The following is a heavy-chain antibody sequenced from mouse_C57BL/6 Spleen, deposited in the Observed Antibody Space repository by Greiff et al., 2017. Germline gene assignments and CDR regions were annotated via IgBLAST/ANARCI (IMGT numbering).Heavy chain of an antibody. Sequence: VQLKESGPELVKPGASVKMSCKASGYTFTDYNMHWVKQSHGKSLEWIGYINPNNGGTSYNQKFKGKATLTVNKSSSTAYMELRSLTSEDSAVYYCARTGTGAWFAYWGQGTLVTVSA. CDR3: ARTGTGAWFAY. CDR2: INPNNGGT. D-gene: IGHD4-1*01. J-gene: IGHJ3*01. V-gene: IGHV1-22*01. CDR1: GYTFTDYN.